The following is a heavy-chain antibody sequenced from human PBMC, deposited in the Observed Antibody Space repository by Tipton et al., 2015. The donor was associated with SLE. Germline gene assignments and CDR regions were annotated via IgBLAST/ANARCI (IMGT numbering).Heavy chain of an antibody. CDR1: GGSISSSRYY. CDR2: IYYSGST. CDR3: ARRGSSSPLDNWFDP. V-gene: IGHV4-39*01. Sequence: TLSLTCTVSGGSISSSRYYWGWIRQPPGKGLEWIGSIYYSGSTYYNPSLKSRVTISVDTSKNQFSLKLSSVTAADTAVYYCARRGSSSPLDNWFDPWGQGTLVTVSS. D-gene: IGHD6-6*01. J-gene: IGHJ5*02.